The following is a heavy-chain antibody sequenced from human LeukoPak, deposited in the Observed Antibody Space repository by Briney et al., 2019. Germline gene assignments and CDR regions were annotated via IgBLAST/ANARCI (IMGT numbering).Heavy chain of an antibody. CDR2: VIYSGTT. CDR3: ARHGTCSRARCDRFIDY. J-gene: IGHJ4*02. V-gene: IGHV4-39*01. CDR1: GGSVFSSSDY. Sequence: RPSETLSLTCNVSGGSVFSSSDYWAWIRQPPGMGLEWIGSVIYSGTTYYSPSLKSRVTISVDTSKNQFFLKMNSVTAADTAVYYCARHGTCSRARCDRFIDYWGQGTLVTVSS. D-gene: IGHD2/OR15-2a*01.